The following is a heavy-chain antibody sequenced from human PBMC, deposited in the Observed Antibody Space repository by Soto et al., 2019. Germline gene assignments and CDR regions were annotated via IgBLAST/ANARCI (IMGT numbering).Heavy chain of an antibody. D-gene: IGHD4-4*01. J-gene: IGHJ6*02. V-gene: IGHV3-30*18. CDR2: ISYDGSHK. Sequence: QVQLVESGGGVVQPGRSLRLSCAASGFTFRNYGMHWVRQAPGKGLVWVTVISYDGSHKYYADSVKGRFTISRDNSKNTVYLEMNSLRDEDTAVYYCAKRRGDHSNYSWGIDVWGQGTTVIVSS. CDR3: AKRRGDHSNYSWGIDV. CDR1: GFTFRNYG.